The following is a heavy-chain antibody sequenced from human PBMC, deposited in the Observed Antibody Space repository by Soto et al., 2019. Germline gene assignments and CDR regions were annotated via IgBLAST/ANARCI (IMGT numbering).Heavy chain of an antibody. J-gene: IGHJ5*02. CDR1: GFTFSSYA. CDR2: ISQDGSDK. D-gene: IGHD3-22*01. V-gene: IGHV3-30*03. Sequence: QVRLVESGGGVVQPGRSLRLSCAASGFTFSSYAMHWVRQAPGKGLEWVAVISQDGSDKHYGDSVKGRFTISSDNYKNTLYLQVNSMRAKNTAVYYCALGVIVVTGNWFDPWGEGILVTVSS. CDR3: ALGVIVVTGNWFDP.